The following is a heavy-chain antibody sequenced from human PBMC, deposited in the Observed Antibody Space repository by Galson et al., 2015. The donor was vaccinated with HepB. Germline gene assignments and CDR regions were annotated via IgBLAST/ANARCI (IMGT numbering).Heavy chain of an antibody. CDR3: GASSGWYAGWFDP. CDR2: ISGSGGST. J-gene: IGHJ5*02. D-gene: IGHD6-19*01. V-gene: IGHV3-23*01. Sequence: SLRLSCAASGFTFSSYAMSWVRQAPGKGLEWVSAISGSGGSTYYADSVKGRFTISRDNSKYTLYLQMNSLRAEDTAVYYCGASSGWYAGWFDPWGQGTLVTVSS. CDR1: GFTFSSYA.